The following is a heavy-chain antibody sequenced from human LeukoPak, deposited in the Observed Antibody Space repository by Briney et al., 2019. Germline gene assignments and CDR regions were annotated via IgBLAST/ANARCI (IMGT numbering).Heavy chain of an antibody. J-gene: IGHJ4*02. CDR3: ARGSDSSGYYYFFDY. CDR1: GGSISSSNW. V-gene: IGHV4-4*02. D-gene: IGHD3-22*01. Sequence: PSETLSLTCAVSGGSISSSNWWSWVRQPPGKGLEWIGEIYHSGSTNYNPSLKSRVTISVDKSKNQFSLKLSSVTAADTAVYYCARGSDSSGYYYFFDYWGQGTLVTVSS. CDR2: IYHSGST.